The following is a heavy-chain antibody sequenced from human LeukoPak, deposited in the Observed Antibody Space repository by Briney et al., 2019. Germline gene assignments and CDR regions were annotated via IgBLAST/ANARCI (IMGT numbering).Heavy chain of an antibody. CDR3: ARSLLIAAAGTARTVKFYMDV. J-gene: IGHJ6*03. Sequence: SETLSVTCTVSGGSISSYYWSWIRQPPGKGLEWIGYIYYSGSTNYNPSLKSRVTTSVDTSTNQFSLKLSSVTAADTAVYYCARSLLIAAAGTARTVKFYMDVWGKGTTVIVSS. D-gene: IGHD6-13*01. CDR2: IYYSGST. CDR1: GGSISSYY. V-gene: IGHV4-59*08.